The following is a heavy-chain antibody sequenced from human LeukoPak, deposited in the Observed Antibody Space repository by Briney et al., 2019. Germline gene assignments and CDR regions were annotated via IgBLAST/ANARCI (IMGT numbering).Heavy chain of an antibody. Sequence: PGGSLRLSCAASGFTFTAYALHWVRQAPGKGLEYISTINSNGRSTYYADSVKGRFTISRDDSKHTLYLQMGSLRADDMAVYYCARDLRYYYGSGSYPRYYYYGMDVWGQGTTVTVSS. V-gene: IGHV3-64*02. J-gene: IGHJ6*02. CDR1: GFTFTAYA. D-gene: IGHD3-10*01. CDR2: INSNGRST. CDR3: ARDLRYYYGSGSYPRYYYYGMDV.